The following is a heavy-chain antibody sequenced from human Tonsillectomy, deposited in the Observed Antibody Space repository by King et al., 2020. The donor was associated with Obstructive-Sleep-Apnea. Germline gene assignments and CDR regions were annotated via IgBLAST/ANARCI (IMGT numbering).Heavy chain of an antibody. CDR2: IGGSGWST. J-gene: IGHJ4*02. V-gene: IGHV3-23*04. CDR3: AKDTLVYFGSGSPAAFDS. D-gene: IGHD3-10*01. Sequence: VQLVESGGGLVQPGGSLRLSCVASGFIFSNYAMNWVRQAPGKGLEWVTSIGGSGWSTDYADSVKGRFTISRDSSKNTLNLQMNSLRVEDTAVYYCAKDTLVYFGSGSPAAFDSWGQGTLVTVSS. CDR1: GFIFSNYA.